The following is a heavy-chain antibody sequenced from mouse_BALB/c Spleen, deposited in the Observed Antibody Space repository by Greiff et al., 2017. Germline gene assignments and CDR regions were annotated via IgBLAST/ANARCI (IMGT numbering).Heavy chain of an antibody. D-gene: IGHD1-2*01. Sequence: EVMLVESGPGLVKPSQSLSLTCTVTGYSITSDYAWNWIRQFPGNKLEWMGYISYSGSTSYNPSLKSRISITRDTSKNQFFLQLNSVTTEDTATYYCARITTATSDAMDYWGQGTSVTVSS. CDR3: ARITTATSDAMDY. CDR1: GYSITSDYA. V-gene: IGHV3-2*02. CDR2: ISYSGST. J-gene: IGHJ4*01.